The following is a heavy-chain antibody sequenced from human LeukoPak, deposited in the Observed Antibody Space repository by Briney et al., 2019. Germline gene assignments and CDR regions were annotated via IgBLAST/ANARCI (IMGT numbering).Heavy chain of an antibody. Sequence: ASVKVSCKASGGTFSSYAISWVRQAPGQGLEWMGGIIPIFGTANYAQKFQGRVTITTDESTSTAYMELSSLRSDDTAVYYCARDRRYCSSTSSCRWYAFDIWGQGTMVTVSS. CDR2: IIPIFGTA. J-gene: IGHJ3*02. D-gene: IGHD2-2*01. CDR3: ARDRRYCSSTSSCRWYAFDI. CDR1: GGTFSSYA. V-gene: IGHV1-69*05.